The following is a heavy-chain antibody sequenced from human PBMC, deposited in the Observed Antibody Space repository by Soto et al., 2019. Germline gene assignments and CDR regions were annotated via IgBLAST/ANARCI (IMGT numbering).Heavy chain of an antibody. D-gene: IGHD6-13*01. Sequence: QVQLVESGEGWFRRGRPRALSWAPPGLPLTTYVTQGSARAPARGWGGVAVISYVGSNKYNADSVKGRFTISRDNSKNTLYLQMNSLRAEDTAVYYCARELYSSSWYVSGNGMDVWGQGTTVTVSS. CDR3: ARELYSSSWYVSGNGMDV. J-gene: IGHJ6*02. CDR1: GLPLTTYV. CDR2: ISYVGSNK. V-gene: IGHV3-30-3*01.